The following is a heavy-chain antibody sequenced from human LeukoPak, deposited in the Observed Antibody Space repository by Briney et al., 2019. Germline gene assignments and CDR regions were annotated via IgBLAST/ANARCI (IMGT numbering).Heavy chain of an antibody. J-gene: IGHJ6*03. D-gene: IGHD1-26*01. V-gene: IGHV4-30-2*01. CDR2: IYHSGST. CDR1: GGSISSGGYY. CDR3: ARTGRIVGTYYYYMDV. Sequence: SETLSLTCTVSGGSISSGGYYWSWIRQPPGKGLEWIGYIYHSGSTYYNPSLKSRVTISVDRPKNQFSLKLSSVTAADTAVYYCARTGRIVGTYYYYMDVWGKGTTVTVSS.